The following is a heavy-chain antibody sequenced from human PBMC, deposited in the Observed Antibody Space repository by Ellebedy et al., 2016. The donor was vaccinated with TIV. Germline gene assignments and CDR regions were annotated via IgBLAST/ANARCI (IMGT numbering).Heavy chain of an antibody. J-gene: IGHJ4*02. CDR2: INHSGST. V-gene: IGHV4-34*01. CDR1: GGSFSGYY. D-gene: IGHD4-17*01. CDR3: ARMVPGRTTVTIGYYFDY. Sequence: SETLSLXXAVYGGSFSGYYWSWIRQPPGKGLEWIGEINHSGSTNYNPSLKSRVTISVDTSKNQFSLKLSSVTAADTAVYYCARMVPGRTTVTIGYYFDYWGQGTLVTVSS.